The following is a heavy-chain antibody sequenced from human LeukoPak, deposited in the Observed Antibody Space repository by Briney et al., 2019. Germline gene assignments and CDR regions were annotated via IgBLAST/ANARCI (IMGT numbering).Heavy chain of an antibody. Sequence: ASVKVPCKASGYTFTGYYMHWVRQAPGQGLEWMGWINPNSGGTNYAQKFQGRVTMTRDTSISTAYMELSRLRSDDTAVYYCARAGVRIVVVPAATNWFDPWGQGTLVTVSS. CDR3: ARAGVRIVVVPAATNWFDP. J-gene: IGHJ5*02. D-gene: IGHD2-2*01. CDR2: INPNSGGT. V-gene: IGHV1-2*02. CDR1: GYTFTGYY.